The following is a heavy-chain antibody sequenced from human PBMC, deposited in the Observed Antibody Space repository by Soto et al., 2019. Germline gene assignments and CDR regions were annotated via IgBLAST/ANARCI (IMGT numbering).Heavy chain of an antibody. CDR3: AGATAAAGPDFWFDP. Sequence: SVKVSCKASGGTFSSYAISWVRQAPGQGLEWMGGIIPIFGTANYAQKFQGRVTITADESTSTAYMELSSLRSEDTAVYYCAGATAAAGPDFWFDPWGQGTLVTVSS. CDR1: GGTFSSYA. CDR2: IIPIFGTA. J-gene: IGHJ5*02. D-gene: IGHD6-13*01. V-gene: IGHV1-69*13.